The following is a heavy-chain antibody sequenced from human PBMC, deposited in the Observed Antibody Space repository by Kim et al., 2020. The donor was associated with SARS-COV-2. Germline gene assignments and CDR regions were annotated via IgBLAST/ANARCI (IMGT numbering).Heavy chain of an antibody. Sequence: GGSLRLSCAASGFIFDTYAMHWVRQTPGRRLEYVSAISSNGADPSYADSVKGRFIIARDNSKNTMYLQMGSLRAEDMAVDYCAREGRHCSGTACYLFDYWGEGTLVTAFS. CDR2: ISSNGADP. CDR1: GFIFDTYA. CDR3: AREGRHCSGTACYLFDY. D-gene: IGHD2-2*01. J-gene: IGHJ4*02. V-gene: IGHV3-64*02.